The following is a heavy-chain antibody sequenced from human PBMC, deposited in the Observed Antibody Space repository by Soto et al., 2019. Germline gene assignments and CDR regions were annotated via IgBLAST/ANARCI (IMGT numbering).Heavy chain of an antibody. V-gene: IGHV3-23*01. D-gene: IGHD2-8*02. CDR2: IDGGGTT. CDR1: GYTFSSRA. J-gene: IGHJ4*02. Sequence: EVHLWESGGDLVQPGGSLRVSCVGSGYTFSSRAMSWVRQAPWKGLEWVSGIDGGGTTDYADSVKGRFTISRDNSQDTLYLQMNSLRAEDTAVYYCATLLGFSSGGSWYSHVADYWGQGTLVTVSS. CDR3: ATLLGFSSGGSWYSHVADY.